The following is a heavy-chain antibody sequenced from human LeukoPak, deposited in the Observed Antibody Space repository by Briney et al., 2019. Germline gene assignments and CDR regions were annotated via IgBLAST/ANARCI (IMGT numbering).Heavy chain of an antibody. CDR1: GGSFSGYY. Sequence: SETLSLTCAVYGGSFSGYYWSWIRQPPGKGLEWIGEINHSGSTNYNPSLKSRVTISVDTSKNQFSLKLSSVTAADTAVYYCARGYYDFWSGYYTRPYNWFDPWGQGTLVTVSS. J-gene: IGHJ5*02. V-gene: IGHV4-34*01. CDR2: INHSGST. CDR3: ARGYYDFWSGYYTRPYNWFDP. D-gene: IGHD3-3*01.